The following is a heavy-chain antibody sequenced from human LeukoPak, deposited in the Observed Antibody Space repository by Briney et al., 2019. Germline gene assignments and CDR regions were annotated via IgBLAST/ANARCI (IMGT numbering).Heavy chain of an antibody. CDR3: ARNLPKGLNYYYGMDV. J-gene: IGHJ6*02. CDR2: IIPILGIA. Sequence: GASVKVSCKASGGTFSSYAISWVRQAPGQGLEWMGRIIPILGIANYAQKFQGRVTITADKSTSTAYMELSSLRSEDTAVYYCARNLPKGLNYYYGMDVWGQGTTVTVSS. V-gene: IGHV1-69*04. CDR1: GGTFSSYA. D-gene: IGHD3-16*01.